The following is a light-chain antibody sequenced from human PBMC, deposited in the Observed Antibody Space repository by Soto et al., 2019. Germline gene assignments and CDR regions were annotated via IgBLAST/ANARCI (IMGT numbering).Light chain of an antibody. CDR2: KAS. Sequence: DFQMTQSPSTLSASVGDRVTITCRASQGISSWLAWYQQKPGKAPKLLIYKASSLESGVPSRFSGSGSGTEFTLTISSLQPDDFATYYCQQYNSYSWPFGQGTKVEIK. J-gene: IGKJ1*01. CDR1: QGISSW. V-gene: IGKV1-5*03. CDR3: QQYNSYSWP.